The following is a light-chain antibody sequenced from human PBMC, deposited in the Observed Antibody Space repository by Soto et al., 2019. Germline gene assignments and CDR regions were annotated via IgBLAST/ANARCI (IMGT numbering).Light chain of an antibody. Sequence: QSALTQPPSASGTPGQRVTISCSGSSSNIGSNAVSWYQHFPGTAPKVLIYSDDQRPSGVPDRFSGSKSGTSASLAISGLRAEDEGDYFCAAWGDSLNTWVFGGGTKV. CDR2: SDD. CDR1: SSNIGSNA. J-gene: IGLJ3*02. CDR3: AAWGDSLNTWV. V-gene: IGLV1-44*01.